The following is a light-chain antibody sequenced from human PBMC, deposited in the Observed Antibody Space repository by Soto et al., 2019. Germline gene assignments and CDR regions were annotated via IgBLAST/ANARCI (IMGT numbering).Light chain of an antibody. CDR3: SSYAATSSLV. V-gene: IGLV2-14*01. Sequence: QSALTQPASVSGSPGQSITMSCTGSSSDIGTYNFVSWYQQHADKAPRLILYEVSNRPSGVSSRFSGYKSGNSASLTISGLQPEDEAHYFCSSYAATSSLVFGGGTKLTVL. J-gene: IGLJ3*02. CDR2: EVS. CDR1: SSDIGTYNF.